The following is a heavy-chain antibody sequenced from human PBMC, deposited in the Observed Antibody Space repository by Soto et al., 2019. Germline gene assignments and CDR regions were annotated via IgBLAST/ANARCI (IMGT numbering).Heavy chain of an antibody. CDR2: MSHSGGT. J-gene: IGHJ3*02. CDR1: GGFVSSCSYY. D-gene: IGHD1-1*01. V-gene: IGHV4-34*01. Sequence: SGTLSLTCAVYGGFVSSCSYYWSWIRQPPGKGLEWIGEMSHSGGTHFNPSLKSRVTISVDTSKNQFSLKMSSVTAADTALYYCARVERGTATTVVDAFDIWGPGTMVTVSS. CDR3: ARVERGTATTVVDAFDI.